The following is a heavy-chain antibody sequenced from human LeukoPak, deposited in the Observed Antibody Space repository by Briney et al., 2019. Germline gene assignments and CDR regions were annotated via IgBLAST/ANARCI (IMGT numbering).Heavy chain of an antibody. D-gene: IGHD2-2*01. CDR2: IYYSGST. V-gene: IGHV4-39*07. CDR1: GGSISSSSYY. Sequence: TSSETLSLTCTVSGGSISSSSYYWGWIRQPPGKGLEWIGSIYYSGSTYYNPSLKSRVTISVDTSKNQFSLKLSSVTAADTAVYYCARGYCSSTSCYSPDAFDIWGQGTMVTVSS. J-gene: IGHJ3*02. CDR3: ARGYCSSTSCYSPDAFDI.